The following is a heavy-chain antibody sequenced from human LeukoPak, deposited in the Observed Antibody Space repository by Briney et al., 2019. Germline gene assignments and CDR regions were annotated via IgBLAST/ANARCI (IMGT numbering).Heavy chain of an antibody. CDR1: GFTFSSYW. Sequence: GETLRLSCAASGFTFSSYWMHWVRQAPGKGLVWVSRIRSDGSSTTYADSVKGRFTISRDNTKNTLYLQMNSLRADDTAVYYCARDDYNRHWGQGTLVTVSS. CDR3: ARDDYNRH. V-gene: IGHV3-74*01. D-gene: IGHD4-11*01. CDR2: IRSDGSST. J-gene: IGHJ4*02.